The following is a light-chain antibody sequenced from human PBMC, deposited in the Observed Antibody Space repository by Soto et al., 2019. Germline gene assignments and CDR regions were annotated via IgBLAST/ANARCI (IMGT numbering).Light chain of an antibody. Sequence: DIQMTQSPSSLSASVGDRVSITCRASQSIRSHLNWYQQKPGKVPEVLIYGASSLQAGAPSRFTGSGSGTEFTLTISSLQPEDVATYYCQKYNSAPPTFGQGTKVDIK. J-gene: IGKJ1*01. CDR2: GAS. V-gene: IGKV1-39*01. CDR3: QKYNSAPPT. CDR1: QSIRSH.